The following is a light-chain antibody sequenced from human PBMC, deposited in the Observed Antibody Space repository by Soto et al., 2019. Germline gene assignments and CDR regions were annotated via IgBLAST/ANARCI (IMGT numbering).Light chain of an antibody. CDR3: CSYAGSSTFFYV. V-gene: IGLV2-23*03. CDR1: SSDVGSYNL. Sequence: QSALTQPASVSGSPGQSITISCTGTSSDVGSYNLVSWYQQHPGKAPKLMIYEGSKRPSGVSNRFSGSKSGNTASLTISGLQAEDEAAYYCCSYAGSSTFFYVFGTGTKVTVL. CDR2: EGS. J-gene: IGLJ1*01.